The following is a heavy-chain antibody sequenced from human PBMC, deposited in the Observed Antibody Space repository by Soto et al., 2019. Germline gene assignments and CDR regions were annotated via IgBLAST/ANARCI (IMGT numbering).Heavy chain of an antibody. D-gene: IGHD3-16*02. CDR2: IYYSGST. CDR3: ARTTSYYDYVWGSYRSSNWFDP. Sequence: PSETLSLTCTVSGGSISSYYWSWIRQPPGKGLEWIGYIYYSGSTNYNPSLKSRVTISVDTSKNQFSLKLSSVTAADTAVYYRARTTSYYDYVWGSYRSSNWFDPWGQGTLVTVSS. CDR1: GGSISSYY. V-gene: IGHV4-59*08. J-gene: IGHJ5*02.